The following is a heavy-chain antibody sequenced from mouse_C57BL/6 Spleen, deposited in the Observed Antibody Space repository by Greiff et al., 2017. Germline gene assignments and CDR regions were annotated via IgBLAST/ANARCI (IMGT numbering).Heavy chain of an antibody. CDR3: ARSRRIYDGYLYYFDY. J-gene: IGHJ2*01. CDR1: GYTFTSYW. Sequence: QVQLQQPGAELVKPGASVKLSCKASGYTFTSYWMHWVKQRPGRGPEWIGRIDPNSGGTKYNEKFKSKATLTVDKPSSTAYMQLSSLTSEDSAVYYCARSRRIYDGYLYYFDYWGQGTTLTVSS. V-gene: IGHV1-72*01. D-gene: IGHD2-3*01. CDR2: IDPNSGGT.